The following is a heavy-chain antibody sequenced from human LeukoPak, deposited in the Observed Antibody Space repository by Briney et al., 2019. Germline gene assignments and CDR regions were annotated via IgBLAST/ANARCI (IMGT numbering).Heavy chain of an antibody. CDR2: IYHSGST. D-gene: IGHD5-12*01. J-gene: IGHJ4*02. Sequence: SETLSLTCTVSGYSISSGYYWGWIRQPPGKGLEWIGSIYHSGSTYYNPSLKSRVTISVDTSKNQFSLKLSSVTAADTAVYYCARGGGYSGYGFAYYYFDYWGQGTLVTVSS. CDR3: ARGGGYSGYGFAYYYFDY. CDR1: GYSISSGYY. V-gene: IGHV4-38-2*02.